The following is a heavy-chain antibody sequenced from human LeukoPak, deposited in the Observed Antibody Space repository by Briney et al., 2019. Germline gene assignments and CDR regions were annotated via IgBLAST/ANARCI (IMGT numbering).Heavy chain of an antibody. J-gene: IGHJ4*02. CDR3: ARDGYYYGSGSSFDY. D-gene: IGHD3-10*01. V-gene: IGHV3-33*01. Sequence: PGRSLRLSCAASGFTFSSYGMHWVRQAPGKGLEWVAVTWYDGSNKYYADSVKGRFTISRDNSKNTLYLQMNSLRAEDTAVYYCARDGYYYGSGSSFDYGGQGTLVTVSS. CDR2: TWYDGSNK. CDR1: GFTFSSYG.